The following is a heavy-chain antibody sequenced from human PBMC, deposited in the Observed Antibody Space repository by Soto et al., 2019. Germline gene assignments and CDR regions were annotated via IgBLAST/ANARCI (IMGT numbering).Heavy chain of an antibody. J-gene: IGHJ2*01. V-gene: IGHV1-69*12. CDR3: ARGNHRWLQLWYFDL. CDR1: GGTFSSYA. CDR2: IIPLFGTV. D-gene: IGHD5-12*01. Sequence: QVKLVQSGAEVKKPGSSVKVSCKASGGTFSSYAISWVRQAPGQGLEWMGGIIPLFGTVNYAQKFQGRVTITADESTSTAYMELSSLRYEDTAVYYCARGNHRWLQLWYFDLWGRGTLVTVSS.